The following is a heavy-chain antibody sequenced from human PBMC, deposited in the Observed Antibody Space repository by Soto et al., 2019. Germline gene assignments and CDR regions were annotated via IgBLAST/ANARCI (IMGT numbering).Heavy chain of an antibody. D-gene: IGHD3-22*01. J-gene: IGHJ4*02. CDR3: ARGNDSYGSGDY. V-gene: IGHV5-51*01. Sequence: GESLKISCQGSGNSFTSHWIGWVRQMPGKGLEWMGIIYPYDSETKYSPSFQGQVTISADRSISTAYLQWSSLKASDTAMYYCARGNDSYGSGDYWGQGTLVTVSS. CDR2: IYPYDSET. CDR1: GNSFTSHW.